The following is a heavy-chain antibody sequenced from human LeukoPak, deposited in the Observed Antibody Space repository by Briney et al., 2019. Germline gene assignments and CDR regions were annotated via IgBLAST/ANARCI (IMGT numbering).Heavy chain of an antibody. CDR1: GYTLTELS. D-gene: IGHD6-19*01. CDR2: FDPEDGET. J-gene: IGHJ3*02. V-gene: IGHV1-24*01. Sequence: GASVKVSCKASGYTLTELSMHWVRQAPGKGLEWMGGFDPEDGETIYAQKFQGRVTMTEDTSTDTAYMELSSLRSEDTAVYYCATAKYRSGWYGALDIWGQGTMVTVSS. CDR3: ATAKYRSGWYGALDI.